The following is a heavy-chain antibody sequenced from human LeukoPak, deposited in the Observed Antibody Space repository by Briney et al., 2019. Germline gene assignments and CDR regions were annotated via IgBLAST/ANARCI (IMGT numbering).Heavy chain of an antibody. Sequence: SETLSLTCTVSGYSISSGYYWGWIRQPPGKGLEWIGSIYHSGSTYYNPSLKSRVTIPVDTSKNQFSLKLSSVTAADTAVYYCASNTYYYDSSGYLVWGQGTMVTVSS. CDR3: ASNTYYYDSSGYLV. CDR2: IYHSGST. J-gene: IGHJ3*01. V-gene: IGHV4-38-2*02. CDR1: GYSISSGYY. D-gene: IGHD3-22*01.